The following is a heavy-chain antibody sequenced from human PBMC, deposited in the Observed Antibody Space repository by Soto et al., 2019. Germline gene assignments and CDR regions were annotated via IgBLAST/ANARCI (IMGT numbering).Heavy chain of an antibody. CDR2: IYHSGST. J-gene: IGHJ4*02. Sequence: SETLSLTCAVSGGSIRSGGYSWSWIRQPPGKGLEWIGYIYHSGSTYYNPSLTSRVTISVDRSKNQFSLKLGSVTAADTAVYYCARVAYYDRSGYYFDYWGQGTLVTVSS. V-gene: IGHV4-30-2*01. CDR3: ARVAYYDRSGYYFDY. CDR1: GGSIRSGGYS. D-gene: IGHD3-22*01.